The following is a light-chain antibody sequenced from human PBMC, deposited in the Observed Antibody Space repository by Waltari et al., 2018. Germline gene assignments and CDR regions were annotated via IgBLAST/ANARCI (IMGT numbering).Light chain of an antibody. CDR2: DTT. V-gene: IGLV7-46*01. Sequence: QAVVTQEPSLTVSPGGTVTLTCGSSTGTVTHGHYPYWFQQKPAQAPLSLIYDTTNRRAWTPCRFSGSLRGGKAALTLSGAQPDDEADYYCLRSHSDGAVFGGGTRLTVL. J-gene: IGLJ2*01. CDR1: TGTVTHGHY. CDR3: LRSHSDGAV.